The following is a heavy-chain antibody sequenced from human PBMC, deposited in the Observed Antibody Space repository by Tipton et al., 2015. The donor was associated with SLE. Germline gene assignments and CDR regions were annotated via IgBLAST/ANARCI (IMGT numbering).Heavy chain of an antibody. J-gene: IGHJ4*02. CDR2: INHRGST. V-gene: IGHV4-38-2*02. D-gene: IGHD3-3*01. CDR1: GYSISSGYY. CDR3: SRSSYYDFWSGYEGYFDY. Sequence: TLSLTCTVSGYSISSGYYWSWIRQPPGKGLEWIGEINHRGSTNYNPSLKSRVTISVDTSKNQFSLKLRSVTAADTAVYYCSRSSYYDFWSGYEGYFDYWGQGTLVTVSS.